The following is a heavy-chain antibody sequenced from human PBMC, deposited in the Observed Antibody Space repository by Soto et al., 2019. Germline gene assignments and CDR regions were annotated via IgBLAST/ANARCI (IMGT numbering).Heavy chain of an antibody. V-gene: IGHV5-10-1*01. Sequence: RWSLKISCKASGYKFTTFWLNWVRQTPGKGLEWLGRIDPTDSFTNYSPPFEGHVTISVDRSISTAYLQWNSLQASDTAIYYCARPASGGSRDAFDVWGQGTTVTV. CDR1: GYKFTTFW. J-gene: IGHJ3*01. CDR2: IDPTDSFT. D-gene: IGHD2-15*01. CDR3: ARPASGGSRDAFDV.